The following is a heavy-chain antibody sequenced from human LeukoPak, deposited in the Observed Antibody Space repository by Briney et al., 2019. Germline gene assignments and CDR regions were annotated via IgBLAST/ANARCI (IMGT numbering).Heavy chain of an antibody. J-gene: IGHJ4*02. Sequence: GRSLRLSCAASGFTFSRYTMHWVRQAPGKGLEWVAVISYDGSNKYYADSVKGRFTISRDNSKNTLYLQMNSLRAEDTAVYYCAKDQVTKVDYWGQGTLVTVSS. CDR2: ISYDGSNK. CDR1: GFTFSRYT. V-gene: IGHV3-30-3*01. CDR3: AKDQVTKVDY. D-gene: IGHD4-17*01.